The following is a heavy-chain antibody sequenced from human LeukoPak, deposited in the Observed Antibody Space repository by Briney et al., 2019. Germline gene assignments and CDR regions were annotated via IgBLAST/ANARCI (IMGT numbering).Heavy chain of an antibody. Sequence: SETLSLTCTVSGGSISSGGYYWSWIRQPPGKGLEWIGYIYHSGSTYYNPSLKSRVTISVDKSKNYFSLKLSSVTAADTAVYYCARTVDTSMVYFEYWGQGTLVTVAS. V-gene: IGHV4-30-2*01. CDR1: GGSISSGGYY. CDR2: IYHSGST. D-gene: IGHD5-18*01. J-gene: IGHJ4*02. CDR3: ARTVDTSMVYFEY.